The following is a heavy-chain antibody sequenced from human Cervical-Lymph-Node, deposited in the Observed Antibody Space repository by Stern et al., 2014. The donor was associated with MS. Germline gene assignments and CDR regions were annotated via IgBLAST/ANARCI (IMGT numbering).Heavy chain of an antibody. D-gene: IGHD3-22*01. J-gene: IGHJ3*01. CDR1: GFSVSTYY. CDR3: ARDHLALFYDNSGQIAFDV. Sequence: EVQLVESGGGLVQPGGSLRLSCAASGFSVSTYYMHWVRPAPGKGLEWVSVLHSGGTTYYADSVKGRFTISRDNSKNTLYLQMNSLRAEDTAVYYCARDHLALFYDNSGQIAFDVWGQGTVVTVSS. V-gene: IGHV3-66*02. CDR2: LHSGGTT.